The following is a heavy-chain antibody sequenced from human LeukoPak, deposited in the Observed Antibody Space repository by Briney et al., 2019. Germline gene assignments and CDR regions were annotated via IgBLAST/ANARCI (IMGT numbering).Heavy chain of an antibody. CDR3: ARVRSPMVRGVIITGYYYGMDV. Sequence: PSETLSLTCAVYGGSFSGYYWSWIRQPPRKGLEWIGEINHSGSTNYNPSLKSRVTISVDTSKNQFSLKLSSVTAADTAVYYCARVRSPMVRGVIITGYYYGMDVWGQGTTVTVSS. CDR2: INHSGST. V-gene: IGHV4-34*01. D-gene: IGHD3-10*01. CDR1: GGSFSGYY. J-gene: IGHJ6*02.